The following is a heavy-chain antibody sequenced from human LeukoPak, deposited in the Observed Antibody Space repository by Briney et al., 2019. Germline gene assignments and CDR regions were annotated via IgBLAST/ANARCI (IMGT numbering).Heavy chain of an antibody. CDR2: ISGSGGST. Sequence: GGSLRLSCAASGFTFSSYSMNWVRQAPGKGLEWVSAISGSGGSTYYADSVKGRFTISRDNSKNTLYLQMNSLRAEDTAVYYCAKDPWAAAGFNWFDPWGQGTLVTVSS. J-gene: IGHJ5*02. CDR3: AKDPWAAAGFNWFDP. CDR1: GFTFSSYS. D-gene: IGHD6-13*01. V-gene: IGHV3-23*01.